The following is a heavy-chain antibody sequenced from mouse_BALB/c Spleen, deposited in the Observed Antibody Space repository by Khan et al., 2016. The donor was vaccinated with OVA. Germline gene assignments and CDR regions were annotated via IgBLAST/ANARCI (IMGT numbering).Heavy chain of an antibody. CDR3: ARHRFTTPTAWFAY. D-gene: IGHD1-2*01. Sequence: EVELVESGGDLVKPGGSLYLSCEASGFTFSSYGMSWLRQTPDKRLEWVATISNGGSYTYFPDSVKGRLTISRDNAKNTLYLQMSSLKSEDTAMYYCARHRFTTPTAWFAYWGQGTLVTVFA. J-gene: IGHJ3*01. V-gene: IGHV5-6*01. CDR2: ISNGGSYT. CDR1: GFTFSSYG.